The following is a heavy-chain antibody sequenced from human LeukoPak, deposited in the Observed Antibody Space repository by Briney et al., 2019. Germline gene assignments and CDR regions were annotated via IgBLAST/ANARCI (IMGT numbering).Heavy chain of an antibody. CDR3: ARGPGDGDFDY. D-gene: IGHD3-16*01. J-gene: IGHJ4*02. CDR2: IYYSGST. V-gene: IGHV4-61*08. CDR1: GGSISSGDYY. Sequence: SQTLSLTCTVSGGSISSGDYYWSWIRQPPGKGLEWIGYIYYSGSTNYNPSLKSRVTISVDTSKNQFSLKLSSVTAADTAVYYCARGPGDGDFDYWGQGTLVTVSS.